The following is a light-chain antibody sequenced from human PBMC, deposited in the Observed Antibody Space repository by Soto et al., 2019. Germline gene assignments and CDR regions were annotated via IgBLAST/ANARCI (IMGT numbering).Light chain of an antibody. J-gene: IGKJ4*01. V-gene: IGKV1-27*01. CDR2: GIS. CDR3: QQYNTAPLT. Sequence: HIKHSTPFMSASAGDRVTITCRTSQSFSTYLAWYQQKPGKVPKLLISGISTLQSGVPSRFSGSGYGTEFTLTISNLQPEDVATYYCQQYNTAPLTFGGGTKVEIK. CDR1: QSFSTY.